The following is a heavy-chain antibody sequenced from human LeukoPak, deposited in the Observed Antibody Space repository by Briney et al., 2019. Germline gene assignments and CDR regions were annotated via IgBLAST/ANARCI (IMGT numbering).Heavy chain of an antibody. CDR1: GFTFSSYS. J-gene: IGHJ5*02. CDR3: ARGSGSYSFNLLGFDP. Sequence: PGRSLRLSCAASGFTFSSYSMNWVRQAPGKGLEWFSYISSSSSTIYYADSVRGRFTISRDNAKNSLYLQMNSLRAEDTAVYYCARGSGSYSFNLLGFDPWGQGTLVSVSS. V-gene: IGHV3-48*01. D-gene: IGHD1-26*01. CDR2: ISSSSSTI.